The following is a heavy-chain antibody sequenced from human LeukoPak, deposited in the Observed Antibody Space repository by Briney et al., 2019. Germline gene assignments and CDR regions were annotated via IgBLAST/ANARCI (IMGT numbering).Heavy chain of an antibody. D-gene: IGHD2-21*02. V-gene: IGHV4-59*01. CDR1: GDFISRYY. CDR2: VYDRGGT. J-gene: IGHJ4*02. CDR3: ARASDSGDWHLGY. Sequence: PSETLSLTCTVSGDFISRYYWSWIRQSPGKGLEWIGYVYDRGGTNYNPSLKSRAIISADTSKKQFSLKVTSVTAADTAVYYCARASDSGDWHLGYWGQGTLVTVSS.